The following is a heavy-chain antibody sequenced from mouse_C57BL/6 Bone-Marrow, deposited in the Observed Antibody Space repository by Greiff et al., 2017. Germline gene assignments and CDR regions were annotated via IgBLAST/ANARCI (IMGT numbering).Heavy chain of an antibody. J-gene: IGHJ3*01. CDR1: GFTFSSYT. Sequence: EVMLVESGGGLVKPGGSLKLSCAASGFTFSSYTMSWVRQTPEKRLEWVATISGGGGNTYYPDRVKGRFTISRDNAKNTLYLQRSSLRSEDTALYDGARHEDITTVDWFAYWGQGTLVTVAA. V-gene: IGHV5-9*01. D-gene: IGHD1-1*01. CDR2: ISGGGGNT. CDR3: ARHEDITTVDWFAY.